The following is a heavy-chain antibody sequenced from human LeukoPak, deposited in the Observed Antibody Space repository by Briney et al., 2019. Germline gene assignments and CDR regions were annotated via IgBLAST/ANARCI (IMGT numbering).Heavy chain of an antibody. J-gene: IGHJ6*03. Sequence: EASVKVSCKASGYTFTSYGISWVRQAPGQGLEWVGWISAYNGNTNYAQKLQGRVTMTTDTSTSTAYMELRSLRSDDTAVYYCARTTLNGKYYYYYYMDVWGKGTTVTISS. CDR1: GYTFTSYG. D-gene: IGHD1-14*01. V-gene: IGHV1-18*01. CDR2: ISAYNGNT. CDR3: ARTTLNGKYYYYYYMDV.